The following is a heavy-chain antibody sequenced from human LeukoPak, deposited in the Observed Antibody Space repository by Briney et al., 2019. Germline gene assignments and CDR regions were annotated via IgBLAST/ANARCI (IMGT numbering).Heavy chain of an antibody. CDR1: GGSISSYY. CDR2: SYYSGST. Sequence: SETLSLTCTVSGGSISSYYWSWIRQPPGKGLEWIGYSYYSGSTNYNPSLKSRVTISVDTSKNQFSLKLSSVTAADTAVYYCARSVNYDILTGYYTRFDYWGQGTLVTVSS. J-gene: IGHJ4*02. V-gene: IGHV4-59*01. CDR3: ARSVNYDILTGYYTRFDY. D-gene: IGHD3-9*01.